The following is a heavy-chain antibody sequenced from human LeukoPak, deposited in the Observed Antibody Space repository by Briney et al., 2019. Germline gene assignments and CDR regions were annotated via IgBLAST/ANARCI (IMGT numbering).Heavy chain of an antibody. CDR3: ARGDY. V-gene: IGHV4-39*07. J-gene: IGHJ4*02. CDR1: GGSISSSSYY. CDR2: IYYSGST. Sequence: SETLSLTCTVSGGSISSSSYYWGWIRQPPGKGLEWIGSIYYSGSTNYNPPLKSRVTMSVDTSKNQFSLKLSSVTAADTAVYYCARGDYWGQGTLVTVSS.